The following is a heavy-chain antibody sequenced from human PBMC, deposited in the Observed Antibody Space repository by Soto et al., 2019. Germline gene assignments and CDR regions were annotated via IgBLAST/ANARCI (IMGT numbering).Heavy chain of an antibody. Sequence: EVQLVESGGGLVQPEGSLRLSCAASGFTFSDHYMDWVRQAPGKGLEWVGRIKNKANSYTKEYAAPVKGRFIISRDDSKKSGFLQMKRLKTADTALYYCTRVRVSSGRSSDYWGQGILVTVSS. J-gene: IGHJ4*02. V-gene: IGHV3-72*01. CDR1: GFTFSDHY. CDR3: TRVRVSSGRSSDY. CDR2: IKNKANSYTK. D-gene: IGHD6-25*01.